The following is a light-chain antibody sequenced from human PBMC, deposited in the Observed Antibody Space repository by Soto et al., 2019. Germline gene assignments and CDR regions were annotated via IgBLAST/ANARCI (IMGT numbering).Light chain of an antibody. V-gene: IGLV1-40*01. J-gene: IGLJ3*02. CDR1: SSNIGAGYG. CDR3: QSYDSSLSGAV. Sequence: QSVLTQPPSVSGAPGQRVTISCTGSSSNIGAGYGVHWYQQLPGRAPKLLIYGNINRPSGVPDRFSGSKSGTSASLAITGLQAEDEADYYCQSYDSSLSGAVFGGGTKLTVL. CDR2: GNI.